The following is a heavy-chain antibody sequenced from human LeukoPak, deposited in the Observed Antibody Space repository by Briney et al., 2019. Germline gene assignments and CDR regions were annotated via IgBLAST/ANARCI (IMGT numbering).Heavy chain of an antibody. V-gene: IGHV1-69*01. CDR2: IIPIFGTA. CDR1: GGTFSSYA. Sequence: SVKVSCKASGGTFSSYAISWVRQAPGQGLEWMGGIIPIFGTANYAQKFQGRVTITADESTSTAYMELSSLRSEDTAVYYCARPDHHYYDNSGYYYGFDFWGQGTLVTVSS. CDR3: ARPDHHYYDNSGYYYGFDF. D-gene: IGHD3-22*01. J-gene: IGHJ4*02.